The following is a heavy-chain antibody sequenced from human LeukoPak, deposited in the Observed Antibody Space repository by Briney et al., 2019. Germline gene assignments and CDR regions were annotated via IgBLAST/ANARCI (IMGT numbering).Heavy chain of an antibody. Sequence: ASVKVSCKASGYTFTSYGISWVRQAPGQGLEWMGWISAYNGNTNYAQKLQGRVTMTTDSSTSTAYMELRSLRSDDTAVYYCTLTTSYLGLIDYWGQGTLVTVSS. J-gene: IGHJ4*02. CDR1: GYTFTSYG. CDR2: ISAYNGNT. CDR3: TLTTSYLGLIDY. D-gene: IGHD4-17*01. V-gene: IGHV1-18*01.